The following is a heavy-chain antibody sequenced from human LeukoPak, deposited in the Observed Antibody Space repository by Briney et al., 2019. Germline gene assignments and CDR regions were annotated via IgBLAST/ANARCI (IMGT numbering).Heavy chain of an antibody. CDR1: GYIFTSYA. Sequence: ASVKVSCKASGYIFTSYAMNWVRQAPGQGLEWMGWINTNTGNPTYAQGFTGRFVFSLDTSVSTAYLQISSLKAEDTAVYYCARGGHYYDSSGYYLVAFDIWGQGTMVTVSS. CDR3: ARGGHYYDSSGYYLVAFDI. J-gene: IGHJ3*02. D-gene: IGHD3-22*01. V-gene: IGHV7-4-1*02. CDR2: INTNTGNP.